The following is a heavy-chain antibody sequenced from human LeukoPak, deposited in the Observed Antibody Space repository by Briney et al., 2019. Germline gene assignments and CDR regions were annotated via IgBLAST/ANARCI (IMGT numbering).Heavy chain of an antibody. CDR2: IKQDGSEK. V-gene: IGHV3-7*01. D-gene: IGHD4-11*01. CDR3: ARDRGSNYGGAFDY. CDR1: GFTFSSYW. Sequence: PGGSLRLSCAASGFTFSSYWMSWVRQAPGKGLEWVANIKQDGSEKYSVDSVKGRFTISRDNAKNSLYLQMNSLRAEDTAVYYRARDRGSNYGGAFDYWGQGTLVTVSS. J-gene: IGHJ4*02.